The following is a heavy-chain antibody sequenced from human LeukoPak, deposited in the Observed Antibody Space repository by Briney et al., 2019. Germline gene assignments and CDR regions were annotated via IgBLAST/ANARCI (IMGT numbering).Heavy chain of an antibody. CDR2: ISYDGNNK. CDR3: TKSYCGGDCQNLDGFDV. CDR1: GFPFSSYG. Sequence: GGSLRLSCAASGFPFSSYGTHWVRQAPGKGLEWVAFISYDGNNKYLVASVKRRFTISRDKYKSTMDLPMNSLKVEDTAIYFCTKSYCGGDCQNLDGFDVWRQGTMVIVFS. V-gene: IGHV3-30*19. D-gene: IGHD2-21*02. J-gene: IGHJ3*01.